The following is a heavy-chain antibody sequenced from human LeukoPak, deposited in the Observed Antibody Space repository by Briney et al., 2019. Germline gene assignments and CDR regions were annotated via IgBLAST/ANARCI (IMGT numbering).Heavy chain of an antibody. D-gene: IGHD4-11*01. V-gene: IGHV4-38-2*01. CDR1: GYSISSGYY. Sequence: SETLSLTCAVSGYSISSGYYWGWIRQPPGKGLEWIGCIYHSGSTYYNPSLKSRVTISVDTSKNQFSLKLSSVTAADTAVYYCARHDYLDRPGREYYFDYWGQGTLVTVSS. J-gene: IGHJ4*02. CDR3: ARHDYLDRPGREYYFDY. CDR2: IYHSGST.